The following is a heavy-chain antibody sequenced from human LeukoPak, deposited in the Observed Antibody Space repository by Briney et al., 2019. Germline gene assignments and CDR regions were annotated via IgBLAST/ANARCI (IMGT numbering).Heavy chain of an antibody. D-gene: IGHD5-18*01. CDR3: SRVRGYSYGYGDY. J-gene: IGHJ4*02. V-gene: IGHV3-49*04. CDR1: GFTFGDYA. Sequence: PGRSLRLSCTAPGFTFGDYAMSWVRQAPGKGLEWVGFIRSKAYGGTTEYAASVKGRFTISRDDSKSIAYLQVNSLKTEDTAVYYCSRVRGYSYGYGDYWGQGTLVTVSA. CDR2: IRSKAYGGTT.